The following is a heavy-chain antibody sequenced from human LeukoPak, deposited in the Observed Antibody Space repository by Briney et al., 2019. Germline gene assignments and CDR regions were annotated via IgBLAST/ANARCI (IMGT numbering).Heavy chain of an antibody. CDR1: GFIFTRYS. CDR2: ISSSSTNT. V-gene: IGHV3-21*01. J-gene: IGHJ5*02. CDR3: AKDDNYIRFLS. D-gene: IGHD3-16*01. Sequence: GGSLRLSCTASGFIFTRYSMTWVRLAPGKGLEWVSTISSSSTNTYFGDSVRGRFTISRDNAQNSLYLQMNSLRAEDTAVYYCAKDDNYIRFLSWGQGTLVTVSS.